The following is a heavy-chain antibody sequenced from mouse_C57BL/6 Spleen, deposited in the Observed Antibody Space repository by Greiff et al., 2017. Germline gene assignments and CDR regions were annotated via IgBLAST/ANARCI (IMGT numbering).Heavy chain of an antibody. CDR3: ARQSYDYDVWFAY. D-gene: IGHD2-4*01. CDR1: GYTFTSYW. J-gene: IGHJ3*01. Sequence: QVQLQQSGAELAKPGASVTLSCKASGYTFTSYWMHWVKQRPGQGLEWIGYINPSSGYTKYNQKFKDKATLTADKSSSTAYMQLSSLTYEDSAVYYCARQSYDYDVWFAYWGQGTLVTVSA. V-gene: IGHV1-7*01. CDR2: INPSSGYT.